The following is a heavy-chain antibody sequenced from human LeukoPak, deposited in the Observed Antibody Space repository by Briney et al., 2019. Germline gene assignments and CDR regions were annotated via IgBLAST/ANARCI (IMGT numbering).Heavy chain of an antibody. Sequence: SETLSLTCTVSGGSISSYYWSWIRQPPGKGLEWIGYIYYSGSTNYNPSLKSRVTISVDTSKNQFSLKLSSVTAADTAVYYCARYSTIRNFDYWGQGTLVTVSS. J-gene: IGHJ4*02. D-gene: IGHD5/OR15-5a*01. CDR1: GGSISSYY. CDR3: ARYSTIRNFDY. CDR2: IYYSGST. V-gene: IGHV4-59*08.